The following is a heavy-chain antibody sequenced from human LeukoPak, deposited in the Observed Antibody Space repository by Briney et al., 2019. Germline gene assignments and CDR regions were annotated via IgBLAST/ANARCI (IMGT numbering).Heavy chain of an antibody. CDR3: AREGGIARPPYLYYYIDV. CDR2: ISAYNGNT. Sequence: ASVKVSCKASGYTFTSYGISWVRQAPAQGLEWMGWISAYNGNTNYAQKFQGRVTMTTDTSTSTAYMELRSLRSDDTAVYYCAREGGIARPPYLYYYIDVWGKGTTVTVSS. V-gene: IGHV1-18*01. J-gene: IGHJ6*03. D-gene: IGHD6-6*01. CDR1: GYTFTSYG.